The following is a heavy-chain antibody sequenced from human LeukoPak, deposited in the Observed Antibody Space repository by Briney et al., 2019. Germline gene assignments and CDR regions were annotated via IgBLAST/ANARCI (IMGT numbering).Heavy chain of an antibody. V-gene: IGHV4-59*08. J-gene: IGHJ4*02. CDR2: IYYSGST. CDR3: ARHTGSGYYDY. CDR1: GGSMSSHY. D-gene: IGHD3-22*01. Sequence: SETLSLTCTVSGGSMSSHYWIWIRQPPGKGLEWIGYIYYSGSTNYNPSLKSRVTISVDTSKNQFSLKLSSVTAADTAVYYCARHTGSGYYDYWGQGTLVTVSS.